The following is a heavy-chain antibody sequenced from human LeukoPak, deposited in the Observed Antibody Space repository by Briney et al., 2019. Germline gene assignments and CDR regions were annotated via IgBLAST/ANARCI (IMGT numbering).Heavy chain of an antibody. D-gene: IGHD4-17*01. V-gene: IGHV2-5*02. CDR2: IYWDDDK. J-gene: IGHJ5*02. CDR1: GFSLSTSGVG. CDR3: AHRPTTGKWFDP. Sequence: KSGPTLVNPTQTLTLTCTFSGFSLSTSGVGVGWIRQPPGKALEWLALIYWDDDKRYSPTLKSRRTITKDTSKNQVVLTMTHMDPVDTATYYCAHRPTTGKWFDPWGQGTLVTVSS.